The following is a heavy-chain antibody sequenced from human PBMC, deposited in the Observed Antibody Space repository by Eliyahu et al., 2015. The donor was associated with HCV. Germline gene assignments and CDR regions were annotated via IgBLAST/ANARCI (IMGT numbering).Heavy chain of an antibody. Sequence: EVQLVQSGAEVKKPGESLRISCKGSGYSFTSYWISWVRQXPGKGLEWMGRIDPSDSYTNYSPSFQGHVTISADKSISTAYLQWSSLKASDTAMYYCARHHCSSTSCYLGAWFDPWGQGTLVTVSS. D-gene: IGHD2-2*01. CDR3: ARHHCSSTSCYLGAWFDP. J-gene: IGHJ5*02. V-gene: IGHV5-10-1*03. CDR1: GYSFTSYW. CDR2: IDPSDSYT.